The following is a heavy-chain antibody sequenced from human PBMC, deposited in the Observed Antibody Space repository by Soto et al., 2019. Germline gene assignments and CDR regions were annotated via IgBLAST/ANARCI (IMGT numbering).Heavy chain of an antibody. V-gene: IGHV1-69*13. CDR1: GGTFSSYA. J-gene: IGHJ5*02. CDR2: IIPIFGTA. CDR3: AHSSSWYNWFDP. Sequence: SVKVSCKASGGTFSSYAISWVRQAPGQGLEWMGGIIPIFGTANYAQKFQGRVTITADESTSTAYMELSSLRSEDTAVYYCAHSSSWYNWFDPWGQGTLVTVSS. D-gene: IGHD6-13*01.